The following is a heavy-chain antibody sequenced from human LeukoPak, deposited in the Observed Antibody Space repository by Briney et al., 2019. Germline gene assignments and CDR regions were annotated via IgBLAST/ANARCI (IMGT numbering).Heavy chain of an antibody. CDR2: ISSSGTTT. CDR1: GFSFSVYE. J-gene: IGHJ4*02. Sequence: GGSLRLSCAASGFSFSVYEMHWVRQAPGKGLEWISDISSSGTTTYYADSVKGRFTISRDNAKNSLYLQMNSLRAEDTAVHYCTTLTVATNFDYWGQGTLVTVSS. V-gene: IGHV3-48*03. CDR3: TTLTVATNFDY. D-gene: IGHD5-12*01.